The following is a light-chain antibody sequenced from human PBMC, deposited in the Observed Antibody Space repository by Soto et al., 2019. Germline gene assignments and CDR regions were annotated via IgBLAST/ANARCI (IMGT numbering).Light chain of an antibody. J-gene: IGKJ2*01. CDR1: QSVRDN. CDR2: RAS. V-gene: IGKV3-15*01. CDR3: QHYNFWPHS. Sequence: EILLTQSPATLAVSPGEGATLSCRASQSVRDNLAWYQQKPGQAPRLLIYRASTRATGVPARFSGSGSGTEFTLTISSLQSEDVSVYFCQHYNFWPHSSGQGTKLEIK.